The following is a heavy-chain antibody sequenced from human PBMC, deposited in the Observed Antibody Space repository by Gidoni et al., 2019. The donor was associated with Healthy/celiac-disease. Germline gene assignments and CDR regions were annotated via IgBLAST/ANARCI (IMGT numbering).Heavy chain of an antibody. V-gene: IGHV1-3*01. J-gene: IGHJ5*02. Sequence: QVQLVQSGAEVKKPGASVKVSCKASGYPFTSYAMHWVRQAPGQRLEWMGWINAGNGNTKDSQKFQGRVTITRDTSASTAYMELSSLRSEDTAVYYCARGGPYGDYGYNWFDPWGQGTLVTVSS. CDR1: GYPFTSYA. D-gene: IGHD4-17*01. CDR2: INAGNGNT. CDR3: ARGGPYGDYGYNWFDP.